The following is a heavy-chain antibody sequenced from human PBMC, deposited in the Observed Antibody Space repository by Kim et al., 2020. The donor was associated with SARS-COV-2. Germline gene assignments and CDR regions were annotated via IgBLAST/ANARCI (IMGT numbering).Heavy chain of an antibody. CDR1: GGSISSCSYY. D-gene: IGHD3-22*01. V-gene: IGHV4-61*02. CDR3: ARSDYYDSWDNAFDI. J-gene: IGHJ3*02. Sequence: SETLSLTCTVSGGSISSCSYYWIWIRQPAGKGLEWIGRIYTSGSTNYNPSLKSRVTISVDTSKNQFSLKLSSVTAADTAVYYCARSDYYDSWDNAFDIWGQGTMVTVSS. CDR2: IYTSGST.